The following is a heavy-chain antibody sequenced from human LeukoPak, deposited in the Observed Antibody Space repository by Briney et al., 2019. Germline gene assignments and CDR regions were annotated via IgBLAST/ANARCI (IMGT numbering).Heavy chain of an antibody. CDR3: ARAPITSPFYFDY. CDR1: GFAFDEHG. V-gene: IGHV3-20*04. Sequence: GGSLRLSCTASGFAFDEHGMSWVRQVPRKGQEWGSGINWSGGSTGYADPLRGRFTISRDNAKNSLYLQMDSLRAEDTALYYCARAPITSPFYFDYWGQGTLVTVSS. D-gene: IGHD2-2*01. J-gene: IGHJ4*02. CDR2: INWSGGST.